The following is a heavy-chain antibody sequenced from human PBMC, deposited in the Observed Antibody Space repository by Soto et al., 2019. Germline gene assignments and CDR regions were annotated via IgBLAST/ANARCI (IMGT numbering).Heavy chain of an antibody. J-gene: IGHJ4*02. CDR2: IGPRGSGT. Sequence: GGSLTLSCAAAGLNFENHVMDWVRQAPGKGLEWVSGIGPRGSGTYSADSVRGRFTISRDNARNSLFLQMNSLRAEDPAVYYCVTKVPDYADSWGQGTLVTVSS. CDR3: VTKVPDYADS. CDR1: GLNFENHV. V-gene: IGHV3-23*01.